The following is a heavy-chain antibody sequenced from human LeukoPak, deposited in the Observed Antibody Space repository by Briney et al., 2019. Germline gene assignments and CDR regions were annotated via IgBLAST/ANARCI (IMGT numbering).Heavy chain of an antibody. V-gene: IGHV4-39*07. CDR3: ARDKSRSGWFDP. J-gene: IGHJ5*02. CDR1: GGSISSSSYY. CDR2: IYYSGST. Sequence: KPSETLSLTCTVSGGSISSSSYYWGWIRQPPGKGLEWIGSIYYSGSTYYNPSLKSRVTISVDASKNQFSLKLSSVTAADTAVYYCARDKSRSGWFDPWGQGTLVTVSS.